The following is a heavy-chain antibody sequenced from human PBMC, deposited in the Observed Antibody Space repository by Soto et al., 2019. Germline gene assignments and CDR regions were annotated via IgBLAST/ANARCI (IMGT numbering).Heavy chain of an antibody. D-gene: IGHD1-26*01. J-gene: IGHJ6*02. CDR2: ISYDGSNK. V-gene: IGHV3-30*18. CDR3: AKDQAVYYLYGMDV. Sequence: QVQLVESGGGVVQPGRSLRLSCAASGFTFSSYGMHWVRQAPGKGLEWVAVISYDGSNKYYADSMKGRFTISRDNYKNTLYLQMNSLRGEDTAVYYCAKDQAVYYLYGMDVWGQGTTVTVSS. CDR1: GFTFSSYG.